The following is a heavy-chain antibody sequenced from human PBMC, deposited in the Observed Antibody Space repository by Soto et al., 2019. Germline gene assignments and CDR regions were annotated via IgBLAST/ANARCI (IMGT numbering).Heavy chain of an antibody. CDR1: GFIFENFG. J-gene: IGHJ5*02. Sequence: VGSLRRSCAASGFIFENFGMSWVRQAPGQGLEWISSISGSGFKKYYADSVKGRFTISRDNSKSTVYLELNNLSAEDTAVYHCAKNQGVELVPLATVDWFDPWGQGSVVTVSS. CDR2: ISGSGFKK. D-gene: IGHD1-26*01. V-gene: IGHV3-23*01. CDR3: AKNQGVELVPLATVDWFDP.